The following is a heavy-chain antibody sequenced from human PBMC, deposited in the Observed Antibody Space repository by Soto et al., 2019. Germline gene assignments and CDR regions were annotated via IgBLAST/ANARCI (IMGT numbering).Heavy chain of an antibody. D-gene: IGHD6-19*01. Sequence: EVQLVESGGGSVQPGRSLRLSCVASGFTFESYAMHWVRQVPGEGLEWVSGISWNSGSIGYEDSVKGRFTISRDNAQKSLYLEMNSLRVEDTAFYYCVKDIHEQWLVSHFEYWGQGALVTVSS. CDR1: GFTFESYA. CDR3: VKDIHEQWLVSHFEY. J-gene: IGHJ4*02. V-gene: IGHV3-9*01. CDR2: ISWNSGSI.